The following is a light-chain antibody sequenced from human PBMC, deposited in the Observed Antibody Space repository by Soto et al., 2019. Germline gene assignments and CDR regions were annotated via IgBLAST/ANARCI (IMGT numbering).Light chain of an antibody. Sequence: EIVLTQSPGTLSLSPGERATISCRASQSVSSSYLAWYQQKPGQAPRLLIYGASSRATGIPDRFSGSGSGTDFTLAISRLEPEDFAVYYCQQYGSSLGTFGPGTKVDIK. CDR3: QQYGSSLGT. V-gene: IGKV3-20*01. J-gene: IGKJ3*01. CDR2: GAS. CDR1: QSVSSSY.